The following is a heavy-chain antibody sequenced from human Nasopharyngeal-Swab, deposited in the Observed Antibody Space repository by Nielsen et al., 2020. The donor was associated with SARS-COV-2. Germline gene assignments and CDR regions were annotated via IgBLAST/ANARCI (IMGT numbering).Heavy chain of an antibody. Sequence: ASVQVSCKASGYTFTSYYMHWVRQAPGQGLEWMGIINPSGGSTSYAQKFQGRVTMTRDTSTSTVYMELSSLRSEDTAVYYCARDEGDQLLHYGYSSSWYPGYWGQGTLVTVSS. CDR1: GYTFTSYY. CDR3: ARDEGDQLLHYGYSSSWYPGY. J-gene: IGHJ4*02. CDR2: INPSGGST. V-gene: IGHV1-46*01. D-gene: IGHD6-13*01.